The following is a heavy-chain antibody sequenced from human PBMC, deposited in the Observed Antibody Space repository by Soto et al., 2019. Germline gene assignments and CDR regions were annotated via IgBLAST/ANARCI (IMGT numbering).Heavy chain of an antibody. Sequence: ASVKVSCKASGYTFTSYGIYWVRQAPGQGLEWMGWINACNGNTKYSQKFQGRVTITRDTSASTAYMELSSLRSEDTAVYHCARVQAVAGFDYWGQGTLVTVSS. V-gene: IGHV1-3*01. D-gene: IGHD6-19*01. CDR1: GYTFTSYG. CDR3: ARVQAVAGFDY. CDR2: INACNGNT. J-gene: IGHJ4*02.